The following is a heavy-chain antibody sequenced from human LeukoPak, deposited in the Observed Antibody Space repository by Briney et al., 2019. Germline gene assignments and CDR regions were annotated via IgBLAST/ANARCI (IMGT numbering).Heavy chain of an antibody. CDR3: ARDFPPRGGGKTFDY. Sequence: KPSETLSLTCTVSGGSISSYYWSWIRQPPGKGLEWIGYTYYSGSTNYNPSLKSRVTISVDTSKNQFSLKLSSVTAADTAVYYCARDFPPRGGGKTFDYWGQGTLVTVSS. CDR1: GGSISSYY. J-gene: IGHJ4*02. V-gene: IGHV4-59*01. CDR2: TYYSGST. D-gene: IGHD2-15*01.